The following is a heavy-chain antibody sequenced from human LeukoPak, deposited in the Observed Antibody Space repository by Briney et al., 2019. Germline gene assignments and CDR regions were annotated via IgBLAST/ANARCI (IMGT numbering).Heavy chain of an antibody. V-gene: IGHV5-51*01. CDR3: ARRAYSSSSLAYYYYMDV. Sequence: PGESLKISCKGSGYSFTSYWIGWVRQMPGKGLEWMGIIYPGDSDTRYSPSFQGQVTISADKSISTAYLQWSSLKASDTAMYYCARRAYSSSSLAYYYYMDVWGKGTTVTVSS. D-gene: IGHD6-6*01. CDR1: GYSFTSYW. CDR2: IYPGDSDT. J-gene: IGHJ6*03.